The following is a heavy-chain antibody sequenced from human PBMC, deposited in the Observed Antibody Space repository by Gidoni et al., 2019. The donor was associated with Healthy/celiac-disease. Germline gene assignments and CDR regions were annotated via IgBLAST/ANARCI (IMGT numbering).Heavy chain of an antibody. Sequence: QVQLVQSGAEVKKPGASVKVSCKASGYTSTSYGISWVRQAPGQGLEWMGWISASNGNTNDAKKLQGRVTMTTDTSTSTAYMVLRSLRSDDTAVYYWARVLGSLAARPSDYWGQGTLVTVSS. CDR2: ISASNGNT. CDR1: GYTSTSYG. CDR3: ARVLGSLAARPSDY. J-gene: IGHJ4*02. D-gene: IGHD6-6*01. V-gene: IGHV1-18*01.